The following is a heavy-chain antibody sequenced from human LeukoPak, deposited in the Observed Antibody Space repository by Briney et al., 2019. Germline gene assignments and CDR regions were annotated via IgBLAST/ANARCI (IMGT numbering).Heavy chain of an antibody. CDR3: ARENSYYYYGMDV. J-gene: IGHJ6*02. V-gene: IGHV4-34*01. Sequence: GSLRLSCAASGFTFNIYPMHWVRQPPGKGLEWIGEINHSGSTNYNPSLKSRVTISVDTSKNQFSLKLSSVTAADTAVYYCARENSYYYYGMDVWGQGTTVTVSS. D-gene: IGHD1-7*01. CDR1: GFTFNIYP. CDR2: INHSGST.